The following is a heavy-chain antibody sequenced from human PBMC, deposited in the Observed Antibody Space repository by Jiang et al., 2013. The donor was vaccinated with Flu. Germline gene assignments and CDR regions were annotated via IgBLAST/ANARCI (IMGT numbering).Heavy chain of an antibody. J-gene: IGHJ6*02. Sequence: VQLVESGAEVKKAGDSLRISCQASGDSFTSYWISWVRQVPGKGLEWMGRVDTSDSDATYSPSFQGHVTISTDKSVNTASLQWTSLKASDTATYYCVRQETRGAAMDAWGQGTTVTVSS. CDR3: VRQETRGAAMDA. CDR1: GDSFTSYW. D-gene: IGHD1-26*01. V-gene: IGHV5-10-1*03. CDR2: VDTSDSDA.